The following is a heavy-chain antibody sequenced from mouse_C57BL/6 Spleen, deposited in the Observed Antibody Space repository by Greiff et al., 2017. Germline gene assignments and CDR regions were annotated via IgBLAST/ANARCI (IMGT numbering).Heavy chain of an antibody. Sequence: QVQLQQPGAELVRPGSSVKLSCKASGYTFTSYWMDWVKQRPGQGLEGIGNISPSDSETHYNQKFKDKATLTVDKSSSTAYMQLSSLTSEDSAVYYCAREGDYDGSTYYFDYWGQGTTLTVSS. CDR2: ISPSDSET. J-gene: IGHJ2*01. CDR3: AREGDYDGSTYYFDY. D-gene: IGHD1-1*01. CDR1: GYTFTSYW. V-gene: IGHV1-61*01.